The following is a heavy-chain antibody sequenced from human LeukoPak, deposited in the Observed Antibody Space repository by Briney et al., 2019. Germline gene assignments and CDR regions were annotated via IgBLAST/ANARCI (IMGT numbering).Heavy chain of an antibody. J-gene: IGHJ4*02. Sequence: GRSLRLSCAASGFTFSDYGMHWVRQAPGKGLEWVAVIWYDGSNKYYADPVKGRFTISRDNSKNTLYLQMNSLRAEDTAVYYCAKALNGLVDYWGQGTLVTVSS. CDR3: AKALNGLVDY. D-gene: IGHD6-19*01. CDR2: IWYDGSNK. V-gene: IGHV3-33*06. CDR1: GFTFSDYG.